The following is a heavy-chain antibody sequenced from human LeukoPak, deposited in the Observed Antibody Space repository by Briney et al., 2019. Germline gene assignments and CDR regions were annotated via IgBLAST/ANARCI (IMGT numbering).Heavy chain of an antibody. Sequence: ASVKVSCKASGYTFTGYDINWVRHATGQGLEWMGWMNPNSGNTGYAQKFQGRVTMTRNTSISTAYMELSSLRSEDTAVYYCARGRGSSSWYDYWGQGTLVTVSS. V-gene: IGHV1-8*01. J-gene: IGHJ4*02. CDR1: GYTFTGYD. D-gene: IGHD6-13*01. CDR3: ARGRGSSSWYDY. CDR2: MNPNSGNT.